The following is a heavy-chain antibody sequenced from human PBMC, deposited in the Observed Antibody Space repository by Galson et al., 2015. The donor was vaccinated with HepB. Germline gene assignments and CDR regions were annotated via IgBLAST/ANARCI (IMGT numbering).Heavy chain of an antibody. CDR2: INGGNGNT. CDR3: ARERPEMTINYFDP. D-gene: IGHD4/OR15-4a*01. Sequence: SVKVSCKASGYTFTSYSIHWVRQAPGQRLEWMGWINGGNGNTKYSQKFQGRVTISRDTSASTAYMELSSLSSEDTAVYYCARERPEMTINYFDPWGQGTLVTVSS. V-gene: IGHV1-3*01. CDR1: GYTFTSYS. J-gene: IGHJ5*02.